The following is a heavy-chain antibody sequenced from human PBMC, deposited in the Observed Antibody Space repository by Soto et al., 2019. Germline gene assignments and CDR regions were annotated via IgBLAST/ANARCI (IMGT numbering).Heavy chain of an antibody. CDR1: GGSISSGGYY. Sequence: LSLTCTVSGGSISSGGYYWSWIRQHPGKGLEWIGYIYYSGSTYYNPSLKSRVTISVDTSKNQFSLKLSSVTAADTAVYYCAKGLSCGDCYYYYYYGMDVWGQGTTVT. D-gene: IGHD2-21*02. J-gene: IGHJ6*02. CDR2: IYYSGST. V-gene: IGHV4-31*03. CDR3: AKGLSCGDCYYYYYYGMDV.